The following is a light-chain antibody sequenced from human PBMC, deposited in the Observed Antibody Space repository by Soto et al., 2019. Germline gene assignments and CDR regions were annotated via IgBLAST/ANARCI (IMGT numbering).Light chain of an antibody. CDR3: QKCDYLPI. CDR2: DAS. CDR1: HDITSY. V-gene: IGKV1-33*01. J-gene: IGKJ3*01. Sequence: DIQMTQSPSSLSASVGDRVTITCQASHDITSYLNWYQHKPGKAPMLLIYDASILEAGVPSRFSGSGSGTDFTFTISSLQPEDVATYYCQKCDYLPIFGPGTTVDLK.